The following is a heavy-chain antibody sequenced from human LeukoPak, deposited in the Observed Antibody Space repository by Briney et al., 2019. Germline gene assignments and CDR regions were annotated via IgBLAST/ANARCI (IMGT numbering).Heavy chain of an antibody. CDR3: ARQVATTLPFDY. CDR1: GGSISSGGYY. Sequence: SETLSLTCTVSGGSISSGGYYWSWIRQHPGRGLEWIGYIYYSGSTNYNPSLKSRVTISVDTSKNQFSLKLSSVTAADTAVYYCARQVATTLPFDYWGQGTLVTVSS. CDR2: IYYSGST. V-gene: IGHV4-61*08. J-gene: IGHJ4*02. D-gene: IGHD5-12*01.